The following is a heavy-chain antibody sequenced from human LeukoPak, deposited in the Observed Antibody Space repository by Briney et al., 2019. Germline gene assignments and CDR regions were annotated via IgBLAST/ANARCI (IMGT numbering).Heavy chain of an antibody. CDR1: GLTFSNYG. D-gene: IGHD2-2*01. Sequence: GGSLRLSCVASGLTFSNYGISWVRQAPGKGLEWVSAISSTGGTTYYADSVKGRFTISGDNSRNTLFLQMNSLRAEDTAVYYCAHGAMYQLDYWGQGTLVTVSS. CDR2: ISSTGGTT. J-gene: IGHJ4*02. CDR3: AHGAMYQLDY. V-gene: IGHV3-23*01.